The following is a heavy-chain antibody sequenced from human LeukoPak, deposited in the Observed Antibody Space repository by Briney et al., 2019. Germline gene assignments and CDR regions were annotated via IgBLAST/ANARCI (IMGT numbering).Heavy chain of an antibody. V-gene: IGHV3-21*01. CDR3: ARDGPYSDSWSGPFAFDM. Sequence: GGSLRLSCAASGFTFSSYFMNWVRKAPGKGLEWVSSISTLSTYAHYADSVKGRFTISRDNAKNSLYLQMNSLRPEDTAVYYCARDGPYSDSWSGPFAFDMWGQETMVIVSS. CDR1: GFTFSSYF. D-gene: IGHD3-3*01. J-gene: IGHJ3*02. CDR2: ISTLSTYA.